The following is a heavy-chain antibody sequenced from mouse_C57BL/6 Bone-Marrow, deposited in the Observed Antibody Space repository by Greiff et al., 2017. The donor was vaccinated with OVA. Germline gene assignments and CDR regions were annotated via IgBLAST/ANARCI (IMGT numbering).Heavy chain of an antibody. Sequence: QVQLQQPGAELVMPGASVKLSCKASGYTFTSYCMHWVKQRPGPGLEWIGEIDPSDSYTNYNQKFKGKSTLTVDKSSSTAYMQLSSLTSEDSAVYYCARRDDYGAWFAYWGQGTLVTVSA. CDR2: IDPSDSYT. CDR3: ARRDDYGAWFAY. D-gene: IGHD2-4*01. CDR1: GYTFTSYC. V-gene: IGHV1-69*01. J-gene: IGHJ3*01.